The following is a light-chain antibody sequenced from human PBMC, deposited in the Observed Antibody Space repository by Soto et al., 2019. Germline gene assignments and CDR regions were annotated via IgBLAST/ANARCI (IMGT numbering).Light chain of an antibody. Sequence: EVVITQVAVTLAVTTGEKVTFSCRASQSVTTNLAWYQHRPCQSPRLLISDASTGASGIPPRFSGSGSGTEFTLTIDRLQSADVAVYYCQQYDRWPVTFGGGTKVDIK. J-gene: IGKJ4*01. CDR2: DAS. CDR1: QSVTTN. V-gene: IGKV3-15*01. CDR3: QQYDRWPVT.